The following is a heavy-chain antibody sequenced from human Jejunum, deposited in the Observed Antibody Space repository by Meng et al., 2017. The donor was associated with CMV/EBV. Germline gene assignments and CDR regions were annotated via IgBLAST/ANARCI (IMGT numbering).Heavy chain of an antibody. CDR2: IYHSGST. CDR1: ITDYY. V-gene: IGHV4-59*03. D-gene: IGHD2-2*01. J-gene: IGHJ3*01. CDR3: ANSVRSMDQLLIPPAFDA. Sequence: ITDYYWNWIRQPPGKGLEWIGFIYHSGSTNYSPSLQSRVTMSVDKSKNQVSLSLTSVTAADTAVYYCANSVRSMDQLLIPPAFDAWGQGTMVTVSS.